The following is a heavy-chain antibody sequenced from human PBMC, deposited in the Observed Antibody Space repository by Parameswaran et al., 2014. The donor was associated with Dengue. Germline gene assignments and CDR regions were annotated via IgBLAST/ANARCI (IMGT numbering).Heavy chain of an antibody. V-gene: IGHV4-39*01. CDR3: ARHQVPSSIVVVPAAIDY. CDR2: IYYSGST. J-gene: IGHJ4*02. D-gene: IGHD2-2*02. Sequence: PGKGLEWIGSIYYSGSTYYNPSLKSRVTISVDTSKNQFSLKLSSVTAADTAVYYCARHQVPSSIVVVPAAIDYWGQGTLVTVS.